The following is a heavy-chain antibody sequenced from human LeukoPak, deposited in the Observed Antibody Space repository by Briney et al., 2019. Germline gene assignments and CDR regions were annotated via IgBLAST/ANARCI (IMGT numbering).Heavy chain of an antibody. CDR3: ARVSVQPDV. V-gene: IGHV4-34*01. CDR2: INHSGST. CDR1: GGSFSDYY. D-gene: IGHD5-18*01. Sequence: PSETLSLTCAVYGGSFSDYYWSWIRQPPGKGLEWIGEINHSGSTNYNPSLKSRVTISVDTSKNQFSLKLSSVPAADTAVYYCARVSVQPDVWGQGTTVTVSS. J-gene: IGHJ6*02.